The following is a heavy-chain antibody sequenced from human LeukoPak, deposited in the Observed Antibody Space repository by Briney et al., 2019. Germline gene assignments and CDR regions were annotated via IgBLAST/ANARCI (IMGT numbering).Heavy chain of an antibody. CDR3: AKEYYRLNVGLIFHCDH. V-gene: IGHV3-30*02. J-gene: IGHJ4*02. D-gene: IGHD3-10*01. CDR2: IRYDESNK. CDR1: GFTFDFDNYG. Sequence: PGGSLRLSCVASGFTFDFDNYGMHWVRQAPGKALEWVAFIRYDESNKYYADSVKGRFTISRDKTQNTVYLQMNSLRPEDTAVYYCAKEYYRLNVGLIFHCDHWGQGTLVTVSS.